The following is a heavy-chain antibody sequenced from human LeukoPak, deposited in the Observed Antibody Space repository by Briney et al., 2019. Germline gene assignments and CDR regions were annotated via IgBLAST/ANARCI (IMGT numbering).Heavy chain of an antibody. CDR2: INTNTGNP. V-gene: IGHV7-4-1*02. J-gene: IGHJ5*02. D-gene: IGHD2-21*02. CDR1: GYTFTSYA. Sequence: GASVKVSCKASGYTFTSYAMNWVRQAPGQGLEWLGWINTNTGNPTYARGFTGRFVFSLDTSVSTAYLQISSLKAEDTAVYYCARVARYCAGDCYWSLNPRNWFDPWGQGTLVTVSS. CDR3: ARVARYCAGDCYWSLNPRNWFDP.